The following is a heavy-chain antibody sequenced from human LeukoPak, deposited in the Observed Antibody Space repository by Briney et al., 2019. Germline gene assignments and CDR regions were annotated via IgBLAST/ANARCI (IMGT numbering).Heavy chain of an antibody. CDR3: ARERDWSSTSCSHYMDV. J-gene: IGHJ6*03. D-gene: IGHD2-2*01. CDR1: GYTFTSYD. V-gene: IGHV1-8*01. CDR2: MNPNSGNT. Sequence: GASVKVSCKASGYTFTSYDINWVRQATGQGLEWMGWMNPNSGNTGYAQKFQGRVTMTRNTSISTAYMELSSLRSEDTAVYYCARERDWSSTSCSHYMDVWGKGTPVTVSS.